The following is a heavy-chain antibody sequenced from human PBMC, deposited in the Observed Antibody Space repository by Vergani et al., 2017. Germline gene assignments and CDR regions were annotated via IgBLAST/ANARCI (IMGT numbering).Heavy chain of an antibody. CDR2: IYYSGST. CDR3: AREGGGITMLRGVFDP. Sequence: QVQLQESGPGLVKPSQTLSLTCTVSGGSISSGGYYWSWIRQHPGKGLEWIGYIYYSGSTYYNPSLKSRVTISGDTSKNQFSLKLSSVTAADTAVFYCAREGGGITMLRGVFDPWGQGTLVTVSS. D-gene: IGHD3-10*01. V-gene: IGHV4-31*03. CDR1: GGSISSGGYY. J-gene: IGHJ5*02.